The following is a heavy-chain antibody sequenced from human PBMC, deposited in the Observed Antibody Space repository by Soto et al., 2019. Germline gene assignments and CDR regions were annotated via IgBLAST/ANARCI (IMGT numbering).Heavy chain of an antibody. Sequence: QVQLQESGPGLVKPSETLSLTCTVSGGSVSSTNYYWSWIRQPPGKGLEWSGYIYYRGSANYNPPLKSRDTIALDTSKNQFTLKLSSVTAADTAGYYWATRFQHWGQGTLVTVSS. CDR3: ATRFQH. V-gene: IGHV4-61*01. J-gene: IGHJ1*01. CDR1: GGSVSSTNYY. CDR2: IYYRGSA.